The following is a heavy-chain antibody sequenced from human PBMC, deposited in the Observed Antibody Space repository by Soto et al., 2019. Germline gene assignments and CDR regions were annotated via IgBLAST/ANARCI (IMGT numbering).Heavy chain of an antibody. CDR2: ISYDGSSK. Sequence: GGSLRLSCAASGFTFSNYGMYWVRQAPGKGLEWVAFISYDGSSKFYADPMKGRHTISRDNSKNTLYLQMNSLRAEDTAVYYCARLPWADYGGIFDPWGQGTLVTVSS. CDR1: GFTFSNYG. D-gene: IGHD4-17*01. J-gene: IGHJ5*02. CDR3: ARLPWADYGGIFDP. V-gene: IGHV3-30*03.